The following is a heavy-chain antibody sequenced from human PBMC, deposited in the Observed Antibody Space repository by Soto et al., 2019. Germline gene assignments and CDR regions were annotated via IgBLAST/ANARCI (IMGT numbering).Heavy chain of an antibody. D-gene: IGHD2-15*01. V-gene: IGHV1-69*01. CDR3: ARGDIVVGYWVLLDGMDV. CDR1: GGTFSSYA. Sequence: QVQLVQSGAEVKKPGSSVKVSCKASGGTFSSYAISWVRQAPGQGLEWMGGIIPISGTANYAQKFQGRVTITADESTSTAYMELSSLRYEDTAVYYCARGDIVVGYWVLLDGMDVWGQGTTVTVSS. CDR2: IIPISGTA. J-gene: IGHJ6*02.